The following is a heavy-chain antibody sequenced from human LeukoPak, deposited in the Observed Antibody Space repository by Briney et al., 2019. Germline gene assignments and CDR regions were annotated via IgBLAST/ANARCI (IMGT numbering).Heavy chain of an antibody. Sequence: ASVKVSCKASGYTFTSYDINWVRQATGQGLEWMGWMNHNSGNTGYAQKFQGRVTMTRNTSISTAYMELSSLRSEDTAVYYCARGSGNWLSNLPFGYWGQGTLVTVSS. V-gene: IGHV1-8*01. CDR2: MNHNSGNT. CDR1: GYTFTSYD. D-gene: IGHD3-9*01. CDR3: ARGSGNWLSNLPFGY. J-gene: IGHJ4*02.